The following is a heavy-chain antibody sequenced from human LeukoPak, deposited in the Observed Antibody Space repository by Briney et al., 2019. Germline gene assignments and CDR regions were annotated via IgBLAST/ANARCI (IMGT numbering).Heavy chain of an antibody. CDR1: GYSISSGYY. V-gene: IGHV4-38-2*01. CDR3: ARLAYVVAQYYFDY. J-gene: IGHJ4*02. Sequence: SETLSLTCAVSGYSISSGYYWGWIRQPPGKGLAWIGSIYHSGSTYYNPSLKSRVTLSVDTSKNQFSLKLSSVTAADTAVYYCARLAYVVAQYYFDYWGQGTPVTVSS. D-gene: IGHD5-12*01. CDR2: IYHSGST.